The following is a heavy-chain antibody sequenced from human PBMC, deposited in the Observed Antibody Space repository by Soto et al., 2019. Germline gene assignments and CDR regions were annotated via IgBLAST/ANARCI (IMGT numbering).Heavy chain of an antibody. D-gene: IGHD1-1*01. J-gene: IGHJ5*02. CDR1: GASISGFY. CDR2: IYATGTS. Sequence: SETLSLTCTVSGASISGFYWSWIRKSAGKGLEWIGRIYATGTSDYNPSLKSRVMMSVDTSKKQFSLKLRSVTAADTAVYYCVRDGTKTLRDWFDPWGQGISVTVSS. CDR3: VRDGTKTLRDWFDP. V-gene: IGHV4-4*07.